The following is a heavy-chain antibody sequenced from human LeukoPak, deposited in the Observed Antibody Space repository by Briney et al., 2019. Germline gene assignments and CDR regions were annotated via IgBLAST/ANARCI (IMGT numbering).Heavy chain of an antibody. CDR1: SGSIGRFY. V-gene: IGHV4-59*01. CDR2: IYYTGAT. CDR3: ARAGYSYGTGYYFDY. Sequence: SETLSLTCTVSSGSIGRFYWSWIRLPPGKGLEWIGYIYYTGATYYNPSLKSRVTISLDTSKNQFSLKLSSVTAADAAVYYCARAGYSYGTGYYFDYWGQGALVTVSS. J-gene: IGHJ4*02. D-gene: IGHD5-18*01.